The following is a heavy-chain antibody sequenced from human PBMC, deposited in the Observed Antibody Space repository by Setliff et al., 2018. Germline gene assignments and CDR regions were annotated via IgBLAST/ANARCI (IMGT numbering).Heavy chain of an antibody. CDR1: GASINSHY. V-gene: IGHV4-59*04. CDR2: VYYSGTT. D-gene: IGHD7-27*01. J-gene: IGHJ4*02. Sequence: SETLSLTCTVSGASINSHYWSWIRQPPGKGLEWIGYVYYSGTTYYNASLKSRVTMSVDTSKNQFSLNLSSVTAADTAVYYCARTGTYRYFDYWGQGALVTVSS. CDR3: ARTGTYRYFDY.